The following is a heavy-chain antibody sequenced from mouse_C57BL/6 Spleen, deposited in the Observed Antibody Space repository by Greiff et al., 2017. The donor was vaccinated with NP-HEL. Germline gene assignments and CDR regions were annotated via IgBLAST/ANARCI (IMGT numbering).Heavy chain of an antibody. J-gene: IGHJ4*01. CDR3: ARYDFYYYGSSYDYYAMDY. CDR1: GYTFTSYW. V-gene: IGHV1-72*01. Sequence: VQLQQSGAELVKPGASVKLSCKASGYTFTSYWMHWVKQRPGRGLEWIGRIDPNSGGTKYNEKFKSKATLTVDKPSSTAYMQLSSLTSEDSAVYYCARYDFYYYGSSYDYYAMDYWGQGTSVTVSS. D-gene: IGHD1-1*01. CDR2: IDPNSGGT.